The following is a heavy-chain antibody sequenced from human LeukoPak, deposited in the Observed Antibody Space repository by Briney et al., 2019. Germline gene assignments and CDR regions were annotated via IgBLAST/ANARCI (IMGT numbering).Heavy chain of an antibody. J-gene: IGHJ4*02. CDR3: AKDRGYSSGCYDY. V-gene: IGHV3-23*01. Sequence: PGGSLRLSCAASGFTFSSYGMSWVRQAPGKGLEWVSAISGSGGSTYYADSVKGRFTISRDNSKNTLYLQMNSLRAEDTAVYYCAKDRGYSSGCYDYWGQGTLVTVSS. CDR1: GFTFSSYG. D-gene: IGHD6-19*01. CDR2: ISGSGGST.